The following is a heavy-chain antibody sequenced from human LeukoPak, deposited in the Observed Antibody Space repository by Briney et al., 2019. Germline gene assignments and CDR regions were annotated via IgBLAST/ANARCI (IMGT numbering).Heavy chain of an antibody. CDR3: AGLVGRYSSGLYYYYFDY. Sequence: SETLSLTGTVSGASINSLDLWSWVGQPPGKGLGWFGERYLSGTTHSNPSVKSRVTISIDKSKNQFFLNLSSVTAADTAVYYCAGLVGRYSSGLYYYYFDYWGQGTLVTVSS. D-gene: IGHD3-22*01. V-gene: IGHV4-4*02. CDR1: GASINSLDL. CDR2: RYLSGTT. J-gene: IGHJ4*02.